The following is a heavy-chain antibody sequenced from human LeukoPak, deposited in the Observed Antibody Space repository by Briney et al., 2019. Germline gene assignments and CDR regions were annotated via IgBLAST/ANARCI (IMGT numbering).Heavy chain of an antibody. CDR2: IYTSGST. CDR3: ARWEGRENFDY. CDR1: GGSIGSYY. D-gene: IGHD1-26*01. J-gene: IGHJ4*02. V-gene: IGHV4-4*07. Sequence: SETLSLTCTVSGGSIGSYYWNWIRQPAGKGLEWIGRIYTSGSTSYNPSLESRVTMSVDTSKNHFSLKLSSVTAADTAVYYCARWEGRENFDYWGQGTLVTVSS.